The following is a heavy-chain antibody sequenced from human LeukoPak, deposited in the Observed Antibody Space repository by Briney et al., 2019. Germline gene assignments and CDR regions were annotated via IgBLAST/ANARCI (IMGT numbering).Heavy chain of an antibody. CDR3: ASHGSAVGATDFDL. CDR1: GYTFTSYY. CDR2: INPSGGST. J-gene: IGHJ2*01. V-gene: IGHV1-46*01. Sequence: ASVTVSCKASGYTFTSYYMHWVRQAPGQGLEGMGIINPSGGSTSYAQKFQGRVTMTRDTSTSTVYMELSSLRSEDTAVYYCASHGSAVGATDFDLWGRGTLVTVSS. D-gene: IGHD1-26*01.